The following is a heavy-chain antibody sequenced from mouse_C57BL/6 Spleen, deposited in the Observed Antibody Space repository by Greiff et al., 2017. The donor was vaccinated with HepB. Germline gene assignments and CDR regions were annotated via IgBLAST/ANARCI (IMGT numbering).Heavy chain of an antibody. D-gene: IGHD1-1*01. Sequence: EVMLVESAGGLVQSGRSLRLSCATSGFTFSDFYMEWVRQAPGKGLEWIAASRNKANDYTTEYSASVKGRFIVSRDTSQSILYLQMNALRAEDTAIYYCARDTYGNFDYWGQGTTLTVSS. CDR3: ARDTYGNFDY. CDR1: GFTFSDFY. V-gene: IGHV7-1*01. CDR2: SRNKANDYTT. J-gene: IGHJ2*01.